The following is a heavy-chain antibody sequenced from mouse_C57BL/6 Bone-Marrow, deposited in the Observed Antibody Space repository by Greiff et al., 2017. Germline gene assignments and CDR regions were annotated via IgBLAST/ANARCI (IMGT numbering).Heavy chain of an antibody. CDR3: ARGGYDGTEFDY. J-gene: IGHJ2*01. CDR1: GYTFTSYW. CDR2: IDPSDSYT. D-gene: IGHD2-2*01. V-gene: IGHV1-69*01. Sequence: QVQLKQPGAELVMPGASVKLSCKASGYTFTSYWMHWVKQRPGQGLEWIGEIDPSDSYTNYNQKFKGKSTLTVDKSSSTAYMQLSSLTSEDSAVYYGARGGYDGTEFDYWGQGTTLTVSS.